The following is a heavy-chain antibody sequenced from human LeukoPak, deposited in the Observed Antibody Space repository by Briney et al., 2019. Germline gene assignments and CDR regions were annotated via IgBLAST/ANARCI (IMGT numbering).Heavy chain of an antibody. V-gene: IGHV1-69*05. D-gene: IGHD3-22*01. J-gene: IGHJ4*02. CDR2: HIPLLGGA. CDR3: ARQEYYHDSSGYYPFDY. Sequence: SVKVSCKASGGTFSDYSLSWVRQAPGQGLEWMGGHIPLLGGANYAQKFQGRVTITTDESTSTAYMELSSLRSEDTAVYYCARQEYYHDSSGYYPFDYWGQGTLVTVSS. CDR1: GGTFSDYS.